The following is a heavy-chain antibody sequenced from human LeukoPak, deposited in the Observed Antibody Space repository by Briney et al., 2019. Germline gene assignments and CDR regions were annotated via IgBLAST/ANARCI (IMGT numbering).Heavy chain of an antibody. CDR3: ARVGASGYYPRE. CDR1: GSSISGYY. CDR2: IYYTGSA. D-gene: IGHD3-3*01. J-gene: IGHJ4*02. Sequence: SETLSLTCTVSGSSISGYYWSWIRQSPGKGLEWIGYIYYTGSANYNPSLKSRVTISVDTSKNHFSLKLSSVTAADTAVYYCARVGASGYYPREWGQGTLVTVSS. V-gene: IGHV4-59*12.